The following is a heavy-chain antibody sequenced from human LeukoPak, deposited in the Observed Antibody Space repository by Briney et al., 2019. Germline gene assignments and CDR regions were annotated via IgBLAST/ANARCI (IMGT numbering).Heavy chain of an antibody. V-gene: IGHV3-21*01. J-gene: IGHJ3*02. CDR2: ISSSSSYI. CDR1: GFTFSSYS. CDR3: ARDNYDSSGYPDAFDI. Sequence: PGGSLRLSCAASGFTFSSYSMNWVRQAPGKGLEWVSSISSSSSYIYYADSVKGRFTISRDNAKNSLYLQMNSLRAEDTAVYYCARDNYDSSGYPDAFDIWGQGTMVTVSS. D-gene: IGHD3-22*01.